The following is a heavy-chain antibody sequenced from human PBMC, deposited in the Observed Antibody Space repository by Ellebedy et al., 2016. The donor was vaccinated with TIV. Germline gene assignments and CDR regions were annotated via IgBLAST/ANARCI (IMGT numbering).Heavy chain of an antibody. CDR3: TRDGGLDGFFFDY. V-gene: IGHV3-23*01. J-gene: IGHJ4*03. D-gene: IGHD5-24*01. CDR2: ISTSGGKT. CDR1: GFIFSNYV. Sequence: PGGSLRLSCAASGFIFSNYVMIWVRQAPGKGLEWVSSISTSGGKTYYADFVRGRFTISRDNSKNTLYLQMNSLRDEDTAVYYCTRDGGLDGFFFDYWGQGTTVTVSS.